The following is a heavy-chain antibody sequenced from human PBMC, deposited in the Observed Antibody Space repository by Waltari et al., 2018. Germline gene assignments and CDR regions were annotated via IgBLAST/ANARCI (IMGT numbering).Heavy chain of an antibody. CDR3: ARGSLYDVWSGGYLNWFDP. V-gene: IGHV4-39*07. CDR2: IYYSGST. J-gene: IGHJ5*02. Sequence: QLQLQESGPGLVKPSETLSLTCTVSGGSISSSSYYWGWIRQPPGKGLEWIGSIYYSGSTYYNPSLKSRVTISVDTSKNQFSLKLSSVTAADTAVYYCARGSLYDVWSGGYLNWFDPWGQGTLVTVSS. CDR1: GGSISSSSYY. D-gene: IGHD3-3*01.